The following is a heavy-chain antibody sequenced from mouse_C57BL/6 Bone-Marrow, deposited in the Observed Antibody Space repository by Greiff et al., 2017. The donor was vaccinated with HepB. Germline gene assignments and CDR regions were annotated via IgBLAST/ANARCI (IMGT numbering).Heavy chain of an antibody. CDR1: GFTFSSYT. CDR3: ARHLLLYAMDY. CDR2: ISGGGGNT. D-gene: IGHD1-1*01. J-gene: IGHJ4*01. Sequence: EVQLMESGGGLVQPGGSLKLSCAASGFTFSSYTMSWVRQTPEKRLEWVATISGGGGNTYYPDSVKGRFTISRDNAKNTLYLQMSSLRSEDTALYYCARHLLLYAMDYWGQGTSVTVSS. V-gene: IGHV5-9*01.